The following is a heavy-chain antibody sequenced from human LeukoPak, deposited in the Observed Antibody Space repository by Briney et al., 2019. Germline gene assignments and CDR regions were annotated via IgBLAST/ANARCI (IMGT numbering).Heavy chain of an antibody. D-gene: IGHD2-2*01. CDR3: ARFLIVVVPAAINGMDV. J-gene: IGHJ6*02. CDR2: ISGSGGGT. CDR1: GFTFSSYA. Sequence: GGSLRLSCAASGFTFSSYAMSWVRQAPGKGLEWVSGISGSGGGTYYADSVKGRFTISRDNSKNTLYLQMNSLRSEDTAVYYCARFLIVVVPAAINGMDVWGQGTTVTVSS. V-gene: IGHV3-23*01.